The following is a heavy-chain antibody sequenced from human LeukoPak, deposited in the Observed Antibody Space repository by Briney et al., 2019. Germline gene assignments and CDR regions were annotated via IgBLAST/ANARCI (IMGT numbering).Heavy chain of an antibody. V-gene: IGHV3-23*01. J-gene: IGHJ4*02. CDR1: GFAFNIYT. CDR2: ISGSGGST. CDR3: AKDRDFWSGYLDY. Sequence: PGGSLRLSCEASGFAFNIYTMNWVRQAPGKGLEWVSAISGSGGSTYYADSVKGRFTISRDNSKNTLYLQMNSLRAEDTAVYYCAKDRDFWSGYLDYWGQGTLVTVPS. D-gene: IGHD3-3*01.